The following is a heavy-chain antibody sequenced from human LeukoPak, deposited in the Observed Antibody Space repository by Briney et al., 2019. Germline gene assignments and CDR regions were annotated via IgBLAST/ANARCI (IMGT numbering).Heavy chain of an antibody. CDR2: ISGSGGST. CDR1: GFSFHSYG. J-gene: IGHJ4*02. D-gene: IGHD1-14*01. CDR3: ARRGGPVSPRPSFFDY. V-gene: IGHV3-23*01. Sequence: PGGSLRLSCAASGFSFHSYGMSWVRQAPGKGLEWVSGISGSGGSTYYADSFKGLFSISRDNSKNTLYLQMNSLRAEDTAVYYCARRGGPVSPRPSFFDYWGQGTLVTVSS.